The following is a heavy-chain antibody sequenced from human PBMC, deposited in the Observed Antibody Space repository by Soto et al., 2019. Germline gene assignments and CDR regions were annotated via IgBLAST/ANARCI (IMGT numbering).Heavy chain of an antibody. J-gene: IGHJ6*02. CDR2: MNPNSGNT. CDR3: ARYCGGDCYGGVYYYYGMDV. V-gene: IGHV1-8*01. CDR1: GYTFTSYG. D-gene: IGHD2-21*02. Sequence: ASVKVSCKASGYTFTSYGINWVRQATGQGLEWMGWMNPNSGNTGYAQKFQGRVTMTRNTSISTAYMELSSLRSEDTAVYYCARYCGGDCYGGVYYYYGMDVWGQGTTVTVSS.